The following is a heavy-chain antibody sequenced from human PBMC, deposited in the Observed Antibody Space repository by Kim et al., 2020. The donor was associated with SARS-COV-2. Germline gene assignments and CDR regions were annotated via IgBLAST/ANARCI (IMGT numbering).Heavy chain of an antibody. V-gene: IGHV3-23*01. J-gene: IGHJ4*02. Sequence: GGSLRLSCAASGFTFSSYAMSWVRQAPGKGLEWVSAISGSGGRTYYADSVKGRFTISRDNSKNTLYLQMNSLRAEDTAVYYCAKVPSRAVGGPFDYWGQGTLVTVSS. CDR2: ISGSGGRT. D-gene: IGHD6-19*01. CDR3: AKVPSRAVGGPFDY. CDR1: GFTFSSYA.